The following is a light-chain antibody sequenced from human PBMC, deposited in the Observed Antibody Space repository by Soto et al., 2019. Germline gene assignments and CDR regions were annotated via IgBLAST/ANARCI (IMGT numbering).Light chain of an antibody. Sequence: QSVLTQPASVSGSPGQSITISCTGTSSDVGRYNYVSWYQQHPGKAPKFMIYDVSNRPSGVSTLFSGSKSGNTASLTISGLQAEDEDDYYGSSYTSTRTWVFGGGTKLTVL. CDR1: SSDVGRYNY. CDR2: DVS. CDR3: SSYTSTRTWV. V-gene: IGLV2-14*01. J-gene: IGLJ3*02.